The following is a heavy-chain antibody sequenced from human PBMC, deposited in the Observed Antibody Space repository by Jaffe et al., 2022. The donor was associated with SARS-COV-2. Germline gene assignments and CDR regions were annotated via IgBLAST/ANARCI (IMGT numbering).Heavy chain of an antibody. D-gene: IGHD6-13*01. J-gene: IGHJ6*02. Sequence: EVQLVESGGVVVQPGGSLRLSCAASGFTFDDYTMHWVRQAPGKGLEWVSLISWDGGSTYYADSVKGRFTISRDNSKNSLYLQMNSLRTEDTALYYCAKDRSIIAAAGIVSGMDVWGQGTTVTVSS. CDR2: ISWDGGST. CDR1: GFTFDDYT. CDR3: AKDRSIIAAAGIVSGMDV. V-gene: IGHV3-43*01.